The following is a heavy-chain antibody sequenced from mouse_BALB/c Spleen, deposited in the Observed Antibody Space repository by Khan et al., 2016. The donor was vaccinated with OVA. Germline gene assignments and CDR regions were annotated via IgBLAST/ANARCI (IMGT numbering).Heavy chain of an antibody. CDR3: ARTARRKY. CDR2: ISYSGST. V-gene: IGHV3-2*02. J-gene: IGHJ2*01. Sequence: EVQLQESGPGLVKPSQSLSLTCTVTGYSITSGYGWNWIRQFPGNKLEWLVYISYSGSTTYNPSLKSRISLTRDTSKNQFFLQLNSVTTEDTATYYWARTARRKYWGQGTTLTVSS. D-gene: IGHD1-2*01. CDR1: GYSITSGYG.